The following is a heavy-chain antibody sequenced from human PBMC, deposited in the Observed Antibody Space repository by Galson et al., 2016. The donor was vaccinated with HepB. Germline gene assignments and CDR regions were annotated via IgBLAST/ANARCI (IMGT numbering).Heavy chain of an antibody. Sequence: SLRLSCAGSGFTFSSYAVHWVRQPPGKGLEWVAAISYDGDNEYYADSLKGRFAISRDNSKNTLYLQMSSLRAEDTAVYYCARVKDEYNSGWNVNDYWGQGILVTVSS. V-gene: IGHV3-30*09. CDR2: ISYDGDNE. D-gene: IGHD5-12*01. J-gene: IGHJ4*02. CDR1: GFTFSSYA. CDR3: ARVKDEYNSGWNVNDY.